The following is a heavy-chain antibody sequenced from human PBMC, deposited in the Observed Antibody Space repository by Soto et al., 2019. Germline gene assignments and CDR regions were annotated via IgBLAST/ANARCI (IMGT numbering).Heavy chain of an antibody. CDR3: ARGGISVLRYFDWLLYLDY. D-gene: IGHD3-9*01. J-gene: IGHJ4*02. CDR1: GYTFTSYY. CDR2: INPSGGST. Sequence: ASVKVSCKASGYTFTSYYMHWVRQAPGQGLEWMGIINPSGGSTSYAQKFQGRVTMTRDMSTSTVYMELSSLRSEDTAVYYCARGGISVLRYFDWLLYLDYWGQGTQVTVSS. V-gene: IGHV1-46*03.